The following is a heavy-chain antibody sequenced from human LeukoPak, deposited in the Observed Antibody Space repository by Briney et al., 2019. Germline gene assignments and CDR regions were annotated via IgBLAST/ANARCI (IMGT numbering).Heavy chain of an antibody. V-gene: IGHV4-34*01. CDR1: GASFSSSY. D-gene: IGHD4-17*01. J-gene: IGHJ5*02. Sequence: PSETLSLTCAVYGASFSSSYWSWIRQPPGKGLEWLGEINHSGSTNYNPSLKSRVTISVDTSKNQFSLKLSSVTAADTAVYYCARSDYGDYYRSDWFDPWGQGTLVTVSS. CDR3: ARSDYGDYYRSDWFDP. CDR2: INHSGST.